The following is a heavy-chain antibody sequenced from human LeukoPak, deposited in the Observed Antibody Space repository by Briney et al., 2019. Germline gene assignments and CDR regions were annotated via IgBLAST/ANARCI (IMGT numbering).Heavy chain of an antibody. J-gene: IGHJ4*02. D-gene: IGHD1-1*01. CDR3: ARDRGDYWNPLCFDY. CDR2: ISSSSSTI. Sequence: PGGSLRLSCAASGFTFSSYSMNWVRQAPGKGLEWVSYISSSSSTIYYADSVKGRFTISRDNAKDSLYLQMNSLRAEDTAVYYCARDRGDYWNPLCFDYWGQGTLVTVSS. CDR1: GFTFSSYS. V-gene: IGHV3-48*04.